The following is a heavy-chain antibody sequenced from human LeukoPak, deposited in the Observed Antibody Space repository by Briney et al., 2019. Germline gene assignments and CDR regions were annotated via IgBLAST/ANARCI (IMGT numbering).Heavy chain of an antibody. V-gene: IGHV3-23*01. Sequence: GGSLRLSCAASGFTFSSYARSWGRQAPGKGLEWVSAISGSGGSTYYADSVTGRFTIYRDHSQNPLYLQMNRLKAEDTAVYYCAKVPYYDFWSGYYSNSFDPWGQGTLVTVSS. J-gene: IGHJ5*02. D-gene: IGHD3-3*01. CDR2: ISGSGGST. CDR1: GFTFSSYA. CDR3: AKVPYYDFWSGYYSNSFDP.